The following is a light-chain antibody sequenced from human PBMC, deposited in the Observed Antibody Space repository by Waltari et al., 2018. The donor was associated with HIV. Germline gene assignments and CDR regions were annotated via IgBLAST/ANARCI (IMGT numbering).Light chain of an antibody. CDR1: QSVLYSSNNKNY. J-gene: IGKJ4*01. V-gene: IGKV4-1*01. CDR2: WAS. CDR3: QQYYSTPLT. Sequence: DIVMTQSPDSLVVSLGERATINCKSSQSVLYSSNNKNYLAWYQQKPGQPPKLLIYWASTRESGVPDRCSGSGSGTDFTLTISSLQAEDVAVYYCQQYYSTPLTFGGGTKVEIK.